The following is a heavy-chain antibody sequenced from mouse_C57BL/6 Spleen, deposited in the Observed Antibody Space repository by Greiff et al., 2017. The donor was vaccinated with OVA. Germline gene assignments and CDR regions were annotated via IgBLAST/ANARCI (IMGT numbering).Heavy chain of an antibody. CDR3: ARDDGYPVWYFDV. Sequence: VQLQQSGPGLVKPSQSLSLTCSVTGYSITSGYYWNWIRQFPGNKLEWMGYISYDGSNNYNPSLKNRISITRDTSKNQFFLKLNSVTTEDTATYYCARDDGYPVWYFDVWGTGTTVTVSS. CDR1: GYSITSGYY. CDR2: ISYDGSN. D-gene: IGHD2-3*01. V-gene: IGHV3-6*01. J-gene: IGHJ1*03.